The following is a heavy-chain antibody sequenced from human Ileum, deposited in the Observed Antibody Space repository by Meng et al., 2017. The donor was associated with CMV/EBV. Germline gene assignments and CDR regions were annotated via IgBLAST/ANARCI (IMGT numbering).Heavy chain of an antibody. CDR3: VKDINSGFYFTY. Sequence: GESLKISCAASGFTFSTYWMSWLRQAPGKGPEWVSNIKPDGTEQHYVGSVRGRFTISRDNAKNSLYLQMNSLRVEDTAVYYCVKDINSGFYFTYWGQGTLVTVSS. CDR1: GFTFSTYW. CDR2: IKPDGTEQ. V-gene: IGHV3-7*01. J-gene: IGHJ4*02. D-gene: IGHD1-26*01.